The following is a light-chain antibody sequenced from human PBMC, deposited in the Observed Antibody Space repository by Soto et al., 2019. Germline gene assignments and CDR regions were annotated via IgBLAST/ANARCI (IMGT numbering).Light chain of an antibody. J-gene: IGLJ2*01. CDR2: DVS. CDR3: SSYTSSSTRDLGVV. V-gene: IGLV2-14*01. CDR1: SSDVGGYNY. Sequence: QSALTQPASVSGSPGQSITISCTGTSSDVGGYNYVSWYQQHPGKAPKLMIYDVSNRPSGVSNRFSGSKSGNTASLTISGLQAEDEADYYCSSYTSSSTRDLGVVFGGGTKLTVL.